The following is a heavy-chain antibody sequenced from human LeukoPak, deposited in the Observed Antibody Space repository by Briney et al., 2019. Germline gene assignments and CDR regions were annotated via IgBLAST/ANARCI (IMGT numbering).Heavy chain of an antibody. J-gene: IGHJ6*02. D-gene: IGHD6-13*01. Sequence: GGALRLSSAAPGFTFSSYSMNWVRQAPGKGLEWVSYISSSSSTIYYADSVKGRFTISRDNAKNSLYLQMNSLRAEDTAVYYCAKGYSSSWATHYYYYGMDVWGQGTTVTVSS. CDR2: ISSSSSTI. CDR1: GFTFSSYS. V-gene: IGHV3-48*01. CDR3: AKGYSSSWATHYYYYGMDV.